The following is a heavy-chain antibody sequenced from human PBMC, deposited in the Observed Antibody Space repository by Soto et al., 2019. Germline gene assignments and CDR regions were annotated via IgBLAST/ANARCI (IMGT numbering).Heavy chain of an antibody. Sequence: QVQLVESGGGVVQPGRSLRLSCAASGFTFYSFTMHWVRQAPGKGLEWVAVISHDGSHKYSADSVKGRFTIARDDSKNTLYLQMSSLRVEDTAIYYCATWEERYFQDWGQGTLVTVSS. J-gene: IGHJ1*01. CDR2: ISHDGSHK. V-gene: IGHV3-30-3*01. CDR3: ATWEERYFQD. CDR1: GFTFYSFT. D-gene: IGHD1-26*01.